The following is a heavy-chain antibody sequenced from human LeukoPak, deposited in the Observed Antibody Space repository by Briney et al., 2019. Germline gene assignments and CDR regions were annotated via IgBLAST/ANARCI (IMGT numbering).Heavy chain of an antibody. D-gene: IGHD4-17*01. V-gene: IGHV1-8*01. CDR3: ARGPSHGVPVLSGIDYGDYGIDY. Sequence: ASVKVSCKASGYTFTSYDINWVRQATGQGLEWMGWMNPNSGGTNYAQKLQGRVTMTTDTSTSTAYMELRSLRSDDTAVYYCARGPSHGVPVLSGIDYGDYGIDYWGQGTLVTVSS. J-gene: IGHJ4*02. CDR2: MNPNSGGT. CDR1: GYTFTSYD.